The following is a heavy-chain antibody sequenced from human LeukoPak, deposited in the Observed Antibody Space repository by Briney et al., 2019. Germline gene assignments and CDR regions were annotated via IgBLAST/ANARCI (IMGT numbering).Heavy chain of an antibody. CDR2: IYYSGST. V-gene: IGHV4-39*01. CDR3: ARGEAFGGVIAFDY. CDR1: GGSISSSSYY. Sequence: SETLSLTCTVSGGSISSSSYYWGWIRQPPGKGLEWIGSIYYSGSTYYNPSLKSRVTISVDTSKNQFSLKLSSVTAADTAVYYCARGEAFGGVIAFDYWGQGTLVTVSS. D-gene: IGHD3-16*02. J-gene: IGHJ4*02.